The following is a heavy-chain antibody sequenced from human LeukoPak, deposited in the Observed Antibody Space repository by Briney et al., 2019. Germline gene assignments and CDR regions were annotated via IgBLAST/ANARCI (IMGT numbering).Heavy chain of an antibody. Sequence: PGRSLRLSCAASGFTFSSYAMHWVRQAPGKGLEWVAVISYDGSNKYYADSVKGRFTISRDNSKNTLYLQMNSLRAEDTAVYYCAKDRGERAGATDYWGQGTLVTVSS. D-gene: IGHD1-26*01. CDR2: ISYDGSNK. V-gene: IGHV3-30-3*01. CDR1: GFTFSSYA. CDR3: AKDRGERAGATDY. J-gene: IGHJ4*02.